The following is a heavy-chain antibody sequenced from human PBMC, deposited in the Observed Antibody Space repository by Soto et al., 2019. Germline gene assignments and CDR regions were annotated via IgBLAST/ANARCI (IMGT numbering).Heavy chain of an antibody. CDR1: GFTFSSYA. CDR2: ISYDGSNK. CDR3: ARDRIIVVITLFDY. D-gene: IGHD3-22*01. Sequence: QVQLVESGGGVVQPGRSLILSCAASGFTFSSYAMHWVRQAPGKGLGWVAVISYDGSNKYDADSVKGRFTISRDNSENTLYLQMNSLRAEDTAVYYCARDRIIVVITLFDYWGQGTLVTVSS. V-gene: IGHV3-30-3*01. J-gene: IGHJ4*02.